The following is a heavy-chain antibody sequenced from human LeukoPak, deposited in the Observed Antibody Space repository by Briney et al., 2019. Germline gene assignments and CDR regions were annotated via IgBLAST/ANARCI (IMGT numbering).Heavy chain of an antibody. Sequence: SGGSLRLSCAASGFTFSNYAMTWVRQAPGKGLEWVSAISGSGGSTHYADSVKGRFTISRDDSKNTLYLQMNSLRAEDTAVYYCAKSRISSGWYDSGSDYWGQGTLVTVSS. J-gene: IGHJ4*02. V-gene: IGHV3-23*01. CDR1: GFTFSNYA. CDR3: AKSRISSGWYDSGSDY. CDR2: ISGSGGST. D-gene: IGHD6-19*01.